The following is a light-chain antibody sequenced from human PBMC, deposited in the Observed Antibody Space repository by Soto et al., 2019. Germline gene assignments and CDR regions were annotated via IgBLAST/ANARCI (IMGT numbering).Light chain of an antibody. J-gene: IGKJ1*01. V-gene: IGKV3-20*01. CDR2: GAS. CDR1: QSVSDY. Sequence: ETVLTQSPARLSLSPGERATLSCRAGQSVSDYLAWYQQKPGQAPRLLIYGASSRATGIPDRFSGSGSGTDFTLTISRLEPEDFAVYYCHQYDSWTFGQGTKVEIK. CDR3: HQYDSWT.